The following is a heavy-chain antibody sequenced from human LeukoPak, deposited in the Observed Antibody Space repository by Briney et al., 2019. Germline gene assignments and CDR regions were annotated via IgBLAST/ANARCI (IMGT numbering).Heavy chain of an antibody. Sequence: GGSLRLSCAASGSTFHSSWMSWVRQAPGKGLEGVANIKHDGSEKYYVDSVKGRFTISRDNAENSLYLQMNSLRAEDTAVYYCAKKGIYSSGYPYYFDYWGQGTLVTVSS. CDR2: IKHDGSEK. J-gene: IGHJ4*02. CDR1: GSTFHSSW. V-gene: IGHV3-7*01. D-gene: IGHD3-22*01. CDR3: AKKGIYSSGYPYYFDY.